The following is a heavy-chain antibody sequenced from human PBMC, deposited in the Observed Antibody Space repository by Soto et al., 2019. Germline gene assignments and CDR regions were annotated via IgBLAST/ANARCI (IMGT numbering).Heavy chain of an antibody. CDR3: AGDKRGHTKSPAPDH. CDR1: GGSVSSGSYY. CDR2: IYYSGST. J-gene: IGHJ4*02. V-gene: IGHV4-61*01. Sequence: PSETLSLTCTVSGGSVSSGSYYWSWIRQPPGKGLEWIGYIYYSGSTNYNPSLKSRVTISVDTSKNEFSLKLSSVTAADPAIYYCAGDKRGHTKSPAPDHCGEGNLVTVSS. D-gene: IGHD2-2*01.